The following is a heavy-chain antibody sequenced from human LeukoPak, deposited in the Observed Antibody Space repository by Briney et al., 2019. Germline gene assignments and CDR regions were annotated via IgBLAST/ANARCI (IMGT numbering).Heavy chain of an antibody. CDR1: GFTIGGFA. CDR2: IGSDYKT. Sequence: GGSLRLSCAASGFTIGGFAMTWVRHATGKGLELVSSIGSDYKTHYSESVKGRFAISRDNSQSTVFLQMNSLRAEDTALYYCAKDLHYHVAMDVWGRGTAVTVSS. J-gene: IGHJ6*02. V-gene: IGHV3-23*01. CDR3: AKDLHYHVAMDV. D-gene: IGHD3-10*02.